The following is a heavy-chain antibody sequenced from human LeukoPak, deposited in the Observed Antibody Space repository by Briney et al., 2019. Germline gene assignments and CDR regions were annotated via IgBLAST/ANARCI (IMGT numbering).Heavy chain of an antibody. CDR2: INPSGGST. D-gene: IGHD3-10*01. V-gene: IGHV1-46*01. CDR3: AINVVRGVIDY. J-gene: IGHJ4*02. Sequence: ASVKVSCKASGYTFTSYYMHWVRQAPGQGLEWMGIINPSGGSTSYAQKFQGRVTMTRDMSTSTVYMELSSLRSEDTAVYYCAINVVRGVIDYWGQGTLVTVSS. CDR1: GYTFTSYY.